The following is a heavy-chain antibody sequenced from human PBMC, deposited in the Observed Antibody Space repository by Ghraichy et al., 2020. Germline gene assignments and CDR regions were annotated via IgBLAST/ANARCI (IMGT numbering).Heavy chain of an antibody. J-gene: IGHJ4*02. CDR2: IYYSGST. D-gene: IGHD6-19*01. CDR1: GGSISSHY. V-gene: IGHV4-59*08. CDR3: ARLKYNSDWYGWGFDY. Sequence: SETLSLTCTVSGGSISSHYWSWIRQPPGKGLEWIGYIYYSGSTNYNPSLKSRVTISLNASKNQFSLKLSSVTAADTAVYYCARLKYNSDWYGWGFDYWGQGTLVTVSS.